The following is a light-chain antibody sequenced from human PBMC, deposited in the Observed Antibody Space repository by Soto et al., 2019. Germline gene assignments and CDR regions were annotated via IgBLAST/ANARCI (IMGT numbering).Light chain of an antibody. V-gene: IGKV2-28*01. CDR3: MQTLQTPYT. CDR1: QSLLHSDGDNY. Sequence: DIVMTQSPLSLPVTPGEPASISCKSSQSLLHSDGDNYLEWYVQKAGQSPQLLISLVSHRASGVPDRLSGSGSGTDFTLKISKVEADDVGVYYCMQTLQTPYTFGPGTKVEIK. J-gene: IGKJ3*01. CDR2: LVS.